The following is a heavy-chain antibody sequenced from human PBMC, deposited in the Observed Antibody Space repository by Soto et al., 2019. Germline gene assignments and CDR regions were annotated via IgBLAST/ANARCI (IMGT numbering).Heavy chain of an antibody. CDR1: AVTFSSYA. J-gene: IGHJ4*02. D-gene: IGHD4-17*01. CDR2: IIPIFGTA. V-gene: IGHV1-69*06. CDR3: ARNDYGGKALDY. Sequence: SVKVSCNASAVTFSSYAISWVRHAPGQGLEWMGGIIPIFGTANYAQKFQGRVTITADKSTSTAYMELSSLRSEDTAVYYCARNDYGGKALDYCGQGTLVTVSS.